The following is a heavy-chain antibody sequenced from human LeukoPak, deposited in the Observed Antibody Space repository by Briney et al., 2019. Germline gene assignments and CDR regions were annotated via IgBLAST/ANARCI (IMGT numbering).Heavy chain of an antibody. V-gene: IGHV4-4*07. D-gene: IGHD1-7*01. CDR1: GGSISSYY. CDR3: ARITGTSLFFDY. CDR2: IYTSGST. J-gene: IGHJ4*02. Sequence: SETLSLTCTVSGGSISSYYWSWIRQPARKGLEWIGRIYTSGSTNYNASLKSRVTISVDTSKNQFSLKLSSVTAADTAVYYCARITGTSLFFDYWGQGTLVTVSS.